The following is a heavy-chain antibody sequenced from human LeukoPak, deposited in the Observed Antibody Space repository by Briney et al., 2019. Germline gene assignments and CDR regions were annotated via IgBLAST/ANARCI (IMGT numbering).Heavy chain of an antibody. D-gene: IGHD2-2*03. V-gene: IGHV4-38-2*01. CDR2: IYHSGST. Sequence: SETLSLTCAASGYSISSDYYWGWIRQPPGKGLEWVGSIYHSGSTYYNPSLKSRVTISVGTSKNQFSLKLSSVTAADTAVYYCARSWISGPIQESVVWFDPWGQGTLVTVSS. J-gene: IGHJ5*02. CDR3: ARSWISGPIQESVVWFDP. CDR1: GYSISSDYY.